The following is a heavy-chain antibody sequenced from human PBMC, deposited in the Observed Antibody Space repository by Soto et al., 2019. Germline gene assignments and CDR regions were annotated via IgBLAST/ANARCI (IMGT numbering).Heavy chain of an antibody. V-gene: IGHV1-69*01. CDR2: IIPIYGTA. J-gene: IGHJ6*02. Sequence: QVQLVQSWSEVKKHGSSVKVSCKASGGTFSSFTISWVRQAPGQGLEWMGGIIPIYGTANYAQRFQGRVTITADASTRTAYMELSSLRSEDTAVYYCAKDRRADWESYYYYAMDVWGQVTTVTVSS. CDR1: GGTFSSFT. CDR3: AKDRRADWESYYYYAMDV. D-gene: IGHD1-26*01.